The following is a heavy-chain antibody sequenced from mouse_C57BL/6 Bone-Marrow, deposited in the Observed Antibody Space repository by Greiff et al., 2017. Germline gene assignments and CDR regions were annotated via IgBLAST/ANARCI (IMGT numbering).Heavy chain of an antibody. CDR2: IDPANGNT. V-gene: IGHV14-3*01. CDR3: VSDGRFAY. J-gene: IGHJ3*01. CDR1: GFNIKNTY. Sequence: EVMLVESVAELVRPGASVKLSCTASGFNIKNTYMHWVKQRPEQGLEWIGRIDPANGNTKYAPKVQGKATITADTSSNTAYLQLSRLTSEDTAIYYCVSDGRFAYWGQGTLVTVSA.